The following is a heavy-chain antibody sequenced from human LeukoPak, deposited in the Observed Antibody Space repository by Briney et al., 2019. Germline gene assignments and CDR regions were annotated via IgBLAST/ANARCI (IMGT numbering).Heavy chain of an antibody. V-gene: IGHV3-23*01. D-gene: IGHD1-1*01. CDR2: ISASGVST. J-gene: IGHJ4*02. CDR1: GFTFSDSA. CDR3: GRDIQLSY. Sequence: PGRSLTLSCAASGFTFSDSAMTWVRQAPGKGLDWVSLISASGVSTYYADSVKGRFTISRDNSNTTLYLQMGSLRAGDTAVYFCGRDIQLSYWGQGTLVTVSS.